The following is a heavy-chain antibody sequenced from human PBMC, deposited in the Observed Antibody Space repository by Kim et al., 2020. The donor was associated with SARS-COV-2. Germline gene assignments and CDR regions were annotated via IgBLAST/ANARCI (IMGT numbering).Heavy chain of an antibody. V-gene: IGHV1-58*01. D-gene: IGHD3-16*01. CDR3: AAVIRLGESDY. Sequence: SVKVSCKASGFTFTSSAVQWVRQARGQRLEWIGWIVVGSGNTNYAQKFQERVTITRDMSTSTAYMEVSSLRSEDTAVYYCAAVIRLGESDYWGQGTLVTVSS. J-gene: IGHJ4*02. CDR1: GFTFTSSA. CDR2: IVVGSGNT.